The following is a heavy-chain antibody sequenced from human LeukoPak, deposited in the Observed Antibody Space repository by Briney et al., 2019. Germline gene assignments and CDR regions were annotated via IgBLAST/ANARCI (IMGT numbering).Heavy chain of an antibody. CDR3: ASRSGYSGYDYLDWFDP. CDR2: IIPILGIA. D-gene: IGHD5-12*01. Sequence: SVKVSCKASGGTFSSYAISWVRQAPGQGLEWMGRIIPILGIANYAQKFQGRVTITADKSTSTAYMELSSLRSEDTAVYYCASRSGYSGYDYLDWFDPWGQGILVTVSS. V-gene: IGHV1-69*10. CDR1: GGTFSSYA. J-gene: IGHJ5*02.